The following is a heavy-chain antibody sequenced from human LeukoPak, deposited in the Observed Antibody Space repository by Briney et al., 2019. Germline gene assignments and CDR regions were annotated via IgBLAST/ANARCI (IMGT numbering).Heavy chain of an antibody. CDR3: ARVYDSSGYYEYYFDY. CDR2: IYYSGST. J-gene: IGHJ4*02. Sequence: PSQTLSLTCAVSGGSISSGGYSWSWIRQPPGKGLEWIGYIYYSGSTNYNPSLKSRVTISVDTSKNQFSLKLSSVTAADTAVYYCARVYDSSGYYEYYFDYWGQGTLVTVSS. CDR1: GGSISSGGYS. D-gene: IGHD3-22*01. V-gene: IGHV4-30-4*07.